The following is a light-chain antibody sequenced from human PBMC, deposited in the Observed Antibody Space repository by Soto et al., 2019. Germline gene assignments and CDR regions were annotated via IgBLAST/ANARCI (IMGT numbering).Light chain of an antibody. V-gene: IGLV2-14*01. CDR1: TSDVGPYNY. CDR3: DSYTTGTAWV. Sequence: QSALTQPASVSGSPGQSITISCTGTTSDVGPYNYVSCHQQHPGKAPNPLIVDVSNRPSGVSDRFSGSQSGNTVSLPISGIQAEDVAAYYCDSYTTGTAWVFGAGTQRTFL. J-gene: IGLJ3*02. CDR2: DVS.